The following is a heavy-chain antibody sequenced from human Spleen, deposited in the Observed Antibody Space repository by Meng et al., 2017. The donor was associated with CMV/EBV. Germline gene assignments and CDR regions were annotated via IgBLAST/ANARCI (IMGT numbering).Heavy chain of an antibody. V-gene: IGHV1-2*02. D-gene: IGHD1-1*01. CDR1: GYAFTVFY. J-gene: IGHJ4*02. CDR2: INPNSGGT. CDR3: ASGTGLSGFDY. Sequence: ASVKVSCKASGYAFTVFYMHWLRQAPGHGLEWMGWINPNSGGTHYAQKFQGRVTMTRDTSISTAYMELSSLVSDDMAVYYCASGTGLSGFDYWGQGTLVTVSS.